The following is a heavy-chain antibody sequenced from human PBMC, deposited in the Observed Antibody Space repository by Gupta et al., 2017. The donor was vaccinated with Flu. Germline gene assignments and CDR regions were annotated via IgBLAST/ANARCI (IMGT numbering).Heavy chain of an antibody. V-gene: IGHV1-69*01. CDR3: ARALERDILAAFLPFDY. CDR2: IIPLFGTP. J-gene: IGHJ4*02. D-gene: IGHD3-9*01. Sequence: PGQGLEWIGGIIPLFGTPKSAQTFQGRVTITADGSTTTSYLELSSLGFEDTAMYYCARALERDILAAFLPFDYWGQGTLVTVSS.